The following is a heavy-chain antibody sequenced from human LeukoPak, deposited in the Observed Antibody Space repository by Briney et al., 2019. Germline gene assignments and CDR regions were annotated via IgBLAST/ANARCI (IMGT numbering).Heavy chain of an antibody. V-gene: IGHV3-30*03. CDR2: ISYDGSNK. CDR3: AREQEYSSSGIDY. J-gene: IGHJ4*02. CDR1: GFTFSSYG. D-gene: IGHD6-6*01. Sequence: GRSLRLSCAASGFTFSSYGMHWVRQAPGKGLEWVAVISYDGSNKYYADSVKGRFTISRDNSKNTLYLQMNSLRAEDTAVYYCAREQEYSSSGIDYWGQGTLVTVSS.